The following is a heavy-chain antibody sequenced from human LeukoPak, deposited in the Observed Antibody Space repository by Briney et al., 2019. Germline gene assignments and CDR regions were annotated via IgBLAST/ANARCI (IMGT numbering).Heavy chain of an antibody. D-gene: IGHD2-21*02. CDR3: ARDFSCGGDCYHDAFDI. CDR1: GFTFSSYG. J-gene: IGHJ3*02. Sequence: GGSVRLSCAASGFTFSSYGMHWVRQAPGKGLEWVAVLWYDGSNKYYADSVKGRFTISRDNSKNTLYLQMNSLRAEDTAVYYCARDFSCGGDCYHDAFDIWGQGTMVTVSS. CDR2: LWYDGSNK. V-gene: IGHV3-33*01.